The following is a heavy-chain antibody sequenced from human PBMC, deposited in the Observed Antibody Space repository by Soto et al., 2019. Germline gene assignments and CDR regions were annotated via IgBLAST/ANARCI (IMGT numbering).Heavy chain of an antibody. D-gene: IGHD3-10*01. Sequence: EVQLVESGGGLIQAGGSLRLSCEAFGFTVSTNYMSWVRQTPGKGLEWVSVFYSGGSTFYADSVKGRFTISRDNSRNTLYLPMRSLRAEDTAVYYCARGFPSMTYYGEYYFDYWGQGTLVTVSS. V-gene: IGHV3-53*01. J-gene: IGHJ4*02. CDR2: FYSGGST. CDR1: GFTVSTNY. CDR3: ARGFPSMTYYGEYYFDY.